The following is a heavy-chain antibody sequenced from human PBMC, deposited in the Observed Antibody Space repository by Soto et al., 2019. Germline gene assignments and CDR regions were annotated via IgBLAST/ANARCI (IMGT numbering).Heavy chain of an antibody. CDR3: ARGYGSSGWLDYYYYYGMDV. CDR2: ISAYNGNT. V-gene: IGHV1-18*01. D-gene: IGHD6-19*01. CDR1: GYTFTSYG. J-gene: IGHJ6*02. Sequence: ASVKVSCKASGYTFTSYGISWVRQAPGQGLEWMGWISAYNGNTNYAQKLQGRVTMTTDTSTSTAYMELRSLRSDDTAVYYCARGYGSSGWLDYYYYYGMDVWGQGTTVTVSS.